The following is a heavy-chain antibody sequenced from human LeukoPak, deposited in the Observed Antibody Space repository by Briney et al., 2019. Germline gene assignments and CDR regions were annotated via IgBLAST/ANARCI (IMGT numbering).Heavy chain of an antibody. CDR1: GFSFHSYA. Sequence: GGSLRLSCGASGFSFHSYAMTWVRQAPGGGLEWVAGIRGSGGRTDYGDSGKGRFTNSRDNSKNMLYVHMDSLRVENTAVYYCAKVIDYGALDGCDVWGQGTMVTVSS. V-gene: IGHV3-23*01. CDR2: IRGSGGRT. D-gene: IGHD4-17*01. CDR3: AKVIDYGALDGCDV. J-gene: IGHJ3*01.